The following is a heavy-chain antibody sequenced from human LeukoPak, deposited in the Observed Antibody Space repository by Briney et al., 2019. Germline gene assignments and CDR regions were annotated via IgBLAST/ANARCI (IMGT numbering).Heavy chain of an antibody. V-gene: IGHV5-51*01. CDR1: GYSFTSYW. J-gene: IGHJ4*02. D-gene: IGHD3-3*01. Sequence: GESLKISCKGSGYSFTSYWIGWVRQMPGKGLEWMVIIYPGDSDTRYSPSFQGQVTISADKSISTAYLQWSSLKASDTAMYYCARSFNYDFWSGSNDYWGQGTLVTVSS. CDR2: IYPGDSDT. CDR3: ARSFNYDFWSGSNDY.